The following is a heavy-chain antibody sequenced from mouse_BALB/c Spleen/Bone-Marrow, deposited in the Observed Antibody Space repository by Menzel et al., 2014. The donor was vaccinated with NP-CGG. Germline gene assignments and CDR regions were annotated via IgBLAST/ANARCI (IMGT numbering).Heavy chain of an antibody. CDR2: IHPNSGNT. Sequence: XQLXQSGSXLVRPGASVKLSCKASGYTFTSSWMHXAKQRPGQGLEWIGEIHPNSGNTNYNEKFKGKATLTVDTSSXXAYVDLSSLTSEDSAVYYCAXXXFDYWGXXXLVTVSA. V-gene: IGHV1S130*01. J-gene: IGHJ3*01. CDR1: GYTFTSSW. CDR3: AXXXFDY.